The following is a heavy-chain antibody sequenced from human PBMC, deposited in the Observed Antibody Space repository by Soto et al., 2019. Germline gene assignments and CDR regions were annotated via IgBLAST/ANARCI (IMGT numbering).Heavy chain of an antibody. CDR1: GFTFSSYA. J-gene: IGHJ5*02. D-gene: IGHD2-2*01. V-gene: IGHV3-23*01. CDR3: ATIGRACSSTSCYEWWFDP. CDR2: ISGSGGST. Sequence: GGSLRLSCAASGFTFSSYAMSWVRQAPGKGLEWVSAISGSGGSTYYADSVKGRFTIPRDNSKNTLYLQMNSLRAEDTAVYYCATIGRACSSTSCYEWWFDPWGQGTLVTVSS.